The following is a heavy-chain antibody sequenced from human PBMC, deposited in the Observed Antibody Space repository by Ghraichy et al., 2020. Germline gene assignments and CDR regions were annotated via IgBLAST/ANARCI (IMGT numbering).Heavy chain of an antibody. V-gene: IGHV3-48*02. D-gene: IGHD2-21*02. J-gene: IGHJ4*02. CDR3: ARESDHLIDY. CDR1: GFMVNIYS. CDR2: ISSSSSGI. Sequence: LSLTCAASGFMVNIYSMNWVRQAPGNGLEWVSYISSSSSGIYYADSVKGRFPMSRDNAKNSLYLQMNSLRDEYTAVYYCARESDHLIDYWGQGTLVTVSS.